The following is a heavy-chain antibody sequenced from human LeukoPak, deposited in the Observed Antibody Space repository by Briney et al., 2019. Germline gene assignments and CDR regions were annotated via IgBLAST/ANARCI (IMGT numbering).Heavy chain of an antibody. CDR2: ISGSGGDT. D-gene: IGHD4-17*01. CDR1: GFPLSTYA. CDR3: AKGGVYGDYYFDY. V-gene: IGHV3-23*01. Sequence: GGSLRLSCAASGFPLSTYAMSWVRQAPRKGLEWVSVISGSGGDTYYADSVKGRFTISGDNSKNTVYLQMNSLRAEDTALYYCAKGGVYGDYYFDYWGQGTLVTVSS. J-gene: IGHJ4*02.